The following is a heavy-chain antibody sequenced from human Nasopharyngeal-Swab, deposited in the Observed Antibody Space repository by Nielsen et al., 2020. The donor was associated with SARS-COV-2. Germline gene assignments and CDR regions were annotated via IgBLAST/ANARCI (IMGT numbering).Heavy chain of an antibody. CDR3: ARDRVKIGYCSGGSCYSVGKGFDP. CDR2: INPNSGGT. V-gene: IGHV1-2*06. J-gene: IGHJ5*02. CDR1: GYTFTGYY. D-gene: IGHD2-15*01. Sequence: ASVQVSCKASGYTFTGYYMHWVRQAPGQGLEWMGRINPNSGGTNYAQKFQGRVTMTRDTFISTAYMELSRLRSDDTAVYYCARDRVKIGYCSGGSCYSVGKGFDPWGQGTLVTVSS.